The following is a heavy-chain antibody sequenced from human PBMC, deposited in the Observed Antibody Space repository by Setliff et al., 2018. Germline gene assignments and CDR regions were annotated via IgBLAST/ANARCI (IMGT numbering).Heavy chain of an antibody. CDR2: IYSSGST. CDR1: GGSVSSGSYY. Sequence: PSETLSLTCTVSGGSVSSGSYYWSWIRQPAGKGLEWIGHIYSSGSTNYNPSLKSRVTISVDRSKNQFSLKLSSVIAADTAVYYRARDLYSSSSGGFYYYYYYMDVWGKGTTVTVSS. J-gene: IGHJ6*03. D-gene: IGHD6-6*01. V-gene: IGHV4-61*09. CDR3: ARDLYSSSSGGFYYYYYYMDV.